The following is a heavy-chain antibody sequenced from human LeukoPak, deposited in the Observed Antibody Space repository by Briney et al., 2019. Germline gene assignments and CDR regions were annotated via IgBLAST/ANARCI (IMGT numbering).Heavy chain of an antibody. CDR2: ISSSSSYI. J-gene: IGHJ4*02. CDR1: GFTFSDYY. V-gene: IGHV3-11*06. Sequence: GGSLRLSCAASGFTFSDYYMNWIRQAPGKGLEWISYISSSSSYIYYADSVKGRFTISRDNAKNSLYLQMNSLRAEDTAVYYCARGPGKDYWGQGTLVTVPS. CDR3: ARGPGKDY.